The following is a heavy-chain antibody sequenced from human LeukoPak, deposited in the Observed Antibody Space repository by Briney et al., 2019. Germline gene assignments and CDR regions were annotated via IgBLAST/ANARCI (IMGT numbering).Heavy chain of an antibody. J-gene: IGHJ5*02. Sequence: SETLSLTCTVSGGSITTSNYYWGWIRQPPGKGLEWIGTIYYSGSTYYNPSLKSRLTISVDTSKNQFSLKLSSVTAADTAVYYCARCIVGAPEWFDPWGQGTLVTVSS. V-gene: IGHV4-39*01. CDR3: ARCIVGAPEWFDP. CDR2: IYYSGST. D-gene: IGHD1-26*01. CDR1: GGSITTSNYY.